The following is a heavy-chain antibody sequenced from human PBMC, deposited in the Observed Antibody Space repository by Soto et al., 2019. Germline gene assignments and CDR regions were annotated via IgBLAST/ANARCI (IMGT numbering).Heavy chain of an antibody. CDR1: GYTFTGYY. D-gene: IGHD5-18*01. Sequence: ASVEVSCKASGYTFTGYYLYWVRQAPRQALEWMGLINPNSGGTNYAQKFQGWVTMTRDTSISTAYMELSRLRSDDTAVYYCAREIGDTAMENYYFGMDVWGQGTTVTVS. CDR2: INPNSGGT. CDR3: AREIGDTAMENYYFGMDV. J-gene: IGHJ6*02. V-gene: IGHV1-2*04.